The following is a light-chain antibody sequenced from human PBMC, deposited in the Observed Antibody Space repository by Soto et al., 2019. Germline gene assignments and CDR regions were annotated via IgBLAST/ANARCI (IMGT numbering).Light chain of an antibody. J-gene: IGLJ3*02. V-gene: IGLV4-69*01. CDR3: QTCGTGYWV. Sequence: QLVLTQSPSASASLGASVKLTCTLSSGHSSYAIAWHQQQPEKGPRYLMKLNSDGSHTKGDGIPDRFSGSSSGAERYITIASLQSEDEADYYCQTCGTGYWVFGGGPKVTVL. CDR2: LNSDGSH. CDR1: SGHSSYA.